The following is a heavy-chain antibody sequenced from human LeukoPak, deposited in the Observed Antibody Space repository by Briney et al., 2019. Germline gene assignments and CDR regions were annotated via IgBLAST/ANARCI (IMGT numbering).Heavy chain of an antibody. V-gene: IGHV3-20*04. CDR2: TKWNGGST. Sequence: GGSLRLSCAASGFTFDDYGMSWVRQVPGKGLEWVSGTKWNGGSTGYGHSVRGRFTISRDNAENSLSLQMHTLRAEDTPLYYCASGTYSSNWFPHYWRQPTLLTLSS. CDR3: ASGTYSSNWFPHY. CDR1: GFTFDDYG. J-gene: IGHJ4*02. D-gene: IGHD6-13*01.